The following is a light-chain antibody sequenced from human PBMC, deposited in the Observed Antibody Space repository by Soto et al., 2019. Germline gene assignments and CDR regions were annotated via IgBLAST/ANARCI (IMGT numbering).Light chain of an antibody. CDR2: SAS. CDR3: QQYNNWPLT. J-gene: IGKJ4*01. V-gene: IGKV3-15*01. Sequence: EIVMTQSPATLSVSPGERATLSCRASQSLSSDLAWYQQSPGQAPRLLIYSASTRATGISARFTGSGSGTEFTLTISSPQSEDFAIDYCQQYNNWPLTFGGGTKVEIK. CDR1: QSLSSD.